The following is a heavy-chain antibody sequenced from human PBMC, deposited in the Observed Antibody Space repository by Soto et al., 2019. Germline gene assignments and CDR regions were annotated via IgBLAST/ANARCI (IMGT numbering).Heavy chain of an antibody. CDR1: GGSISSSHW. Sequence: QVHLQESGPGLVKPSGTLSLTRAASGGSISSSHWWTWVRQSPGKGLEYIGEISHSGTSNSNPSLKSRVTLSVDKSKNHFSLTLTSVTAADTAVYYCARVVLTISLVAFDAWGQGNLVIVSS. V-gene: IGHV4-4*02. CDR3: ARVVLTISLVAFDA. CDR2: ISHSGTS. D-gene: IGHD3-9*01. J-gene: IGHJ3*01.